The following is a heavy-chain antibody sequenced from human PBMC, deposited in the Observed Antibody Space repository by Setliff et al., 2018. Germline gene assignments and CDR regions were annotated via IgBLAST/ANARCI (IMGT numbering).Heavy chain of an antibody. D-gene: IGHD2-2*01. V-gene: IGHV4-30-4*08. CDR3: ARGDSSDIVVVPDAMRRGWFDP. J-gene: IGHJ5*02. CDR2: IYYSGST. Sequence: SETLSLTCTVSGGSISSGDYYWSWIRQPPGKGLEWIGYIYYSGSTDYNPSLKSRVTISVDTSKNQFSLKLSSMTAADTAVYYCARGDSSDIVVVPDAMRRGWFDPWGQGTLVTVSS. CDR1: GGSISSGDYY.